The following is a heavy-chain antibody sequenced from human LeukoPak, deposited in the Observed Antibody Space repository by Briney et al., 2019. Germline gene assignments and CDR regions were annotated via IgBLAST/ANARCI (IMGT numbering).Heavy chain of an antibody. CDR1: GFTFSSYS. V-gene: IGHV3-21*01. CDR2: ISSSSSYI. Sequence: GGSLRLSCAASGFTFSSYSMNWVRQAPGKGLEWVSSISSSSSYIYYADSVKGRFTISKDNAKNSLYLQMNSLRAEDTAVYYCARVGSSWYSFDYWGQGTLVTVSS. J-gene: IGHJ4*02. D-gene: IGHD6-13*01. CDR3: ARVGSSWYSFDY.